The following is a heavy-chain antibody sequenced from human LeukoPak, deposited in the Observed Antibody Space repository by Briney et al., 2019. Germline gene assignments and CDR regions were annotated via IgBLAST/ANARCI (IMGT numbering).Heavy chain of an antibody. CDR1: GYIFYDHD. Sequence: GGSLRLSCVASGYIFYDHDMRWVRHSPGKGLEWVCCINRNGGSTTYAGSVKGRLTHSLDNEQNALYLELNSLRGDGAALYYCARDSGWYYCVDWGEGTL. CDR2: INRNGGST. D-gene: IGHD6-19*01. V-gene: IGHV3-20*04. CDR3: ARDSGWYYCVD. J-gene: IGHJ4*02.